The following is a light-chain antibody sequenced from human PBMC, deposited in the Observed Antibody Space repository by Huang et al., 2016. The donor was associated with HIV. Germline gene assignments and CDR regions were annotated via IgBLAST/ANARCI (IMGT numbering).Light chain of an antibody. J-gene: IGKJ5*01. Sequence: DIQMTQSPSSLSASVGDRVTITCRASQSISSDLNWYQQKPGKAPKLLIYAASSLQSGVPSRFSCSGSGTDFTLTISSLQPEDFATYYCQQSYSTATTFGQGTRLEIK. V-gene: IGKV1-39*01. CDR3: QQSYSTATT. CDR2: AAS. CDR1: QSISSD.